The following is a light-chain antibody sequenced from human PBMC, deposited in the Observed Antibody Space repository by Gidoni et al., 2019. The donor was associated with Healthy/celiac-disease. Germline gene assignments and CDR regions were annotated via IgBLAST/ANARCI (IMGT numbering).Light chain of an antibody. V-gene: IGKV3-20*01. CDR2: GAS. CDR1: QSVSSSY. J-gene: IGKJ1*01. CDR3: QQYGSPWE. Sequence: ETVLTQSPGTLSLSPGERATLSCRASQSVSSSYLAWYQQKPGQAPRLLIYGASSRATGIPDRFSGSGSGTDFTLTISRLEPEDFAVYYCQQYGSPWEFXQXTKVEIK.